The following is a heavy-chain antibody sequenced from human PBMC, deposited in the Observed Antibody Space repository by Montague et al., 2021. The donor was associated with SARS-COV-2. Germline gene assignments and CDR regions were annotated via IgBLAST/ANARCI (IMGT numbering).Heavy chain of an antibody. D-gene: IGHD4-17*01. V-gene: IGHV4-34*01. CDR2: INHSGST. J-gene: IGHJ4*02. CDR1: GGSFSGYY. CDR3: ARGSTVTHY. Sequence: SETLSLTCAVYGGSFSGYYWSWIRRPPGKGLEWIGEINHSGSTNYNPSLNSRVTISVDTSKNQFSPKLSSVTAADTAVYYCARGSTVTHYWGQGTLVTVSS.